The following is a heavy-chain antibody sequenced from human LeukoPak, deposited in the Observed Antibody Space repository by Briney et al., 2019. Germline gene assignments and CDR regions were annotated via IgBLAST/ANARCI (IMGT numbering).Heavy chain of an antibody. Sequence: SETLSLTCAVYGGSFSGYYWSWIRQPPGKGLEWIGEINHSGSTNYNPSLKSRVTISVDTSKNQFSLKLSPVTAADTAVYYCARDEGFDYWGQGTLVTVSS. CDR1: GGSFSGYY. CDR3: ARDEGFDY. V-gene: IGHV4-34*01. CDR2: INHSGST. J-gene: IGHJ4*02.